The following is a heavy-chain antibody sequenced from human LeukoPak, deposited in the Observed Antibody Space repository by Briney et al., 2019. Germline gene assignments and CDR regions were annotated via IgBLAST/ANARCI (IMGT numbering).Heavy chain of an antibody. CDR3: ASAREYCGSAECYEYFHH. CDR2: IYSGGST. V-gene: IGHV3-53*01. CDR1: GFIVSSNY. Sequence: GGSLRLSCAASGFIVSSNYMSWVRQAPGKGLEWVSGIYSGGSTYYADSVNGRFTISRDNSRNTLFLQMNSLRAEDTALYYCASAREYCGSAECYEYFHHWGQGTLVTVSS. J-gene: IGHJ1*01. D-gene: IGHD2-21*01.